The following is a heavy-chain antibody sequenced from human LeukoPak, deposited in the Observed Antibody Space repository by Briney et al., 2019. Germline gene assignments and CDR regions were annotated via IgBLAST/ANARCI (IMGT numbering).Heavy chain of an antibody. J-gene: IGHJ3*02. V-gene: IGHV4-59*13. Sequence: PSETLSLTCTVSGGSISSYYWSWIRQPPGKGLEWIGYIYYSGNSNYNPSLKSRVTISVDTSKNQFSLKLSSVTAADTAVYYCARVGTYAFDIWGQGTMLTVSS. CDR2: IYYSGNS. CDR3: ARVGTYAFDI. CDR1: GGSISSYY.